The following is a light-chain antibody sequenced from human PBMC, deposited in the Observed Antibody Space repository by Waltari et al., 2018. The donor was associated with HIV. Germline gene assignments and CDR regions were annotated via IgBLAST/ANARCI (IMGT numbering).Light chain of an antibody. CDR3: SSYAPTNNFYVL. V-gene: IGLV2-8*01. J-gene: IGLJ2*01. Sequence: QSALTQPPSASGSPGPSVTISCTGTNRDIGGYNYVSWYQQHPGKAPKLIMTEVTKRPSGVPDRFSGSKSGNTASLTVSGLQAEDEAHYYCSSYAPTNNFYVLFGGGTALTVL. CDR1: NRDIGGYNY. CDR2: EVT.